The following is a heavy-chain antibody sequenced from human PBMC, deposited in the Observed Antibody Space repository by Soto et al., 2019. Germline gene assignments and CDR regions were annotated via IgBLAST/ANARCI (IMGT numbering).Heavy chain of an antibody. D-gene: IGHD5-12*01. Sequence: ASVKVSCKASGYTFTSYGISWVRQAPGQGLEWMGWISAYNGNTNYAQKLQGRVTMTTDTSTSTAYMELRSLRYEDTAFYYCARDYEYQILEFAALDIWGQGTMVTVSS. CDR2: ISAYNGNT. CDR1: GYTFTSYG. CDR3: ARDYEYQILEFAALDI. J-gene: IGHJ3*02. V-gene: IGHV1-18*01.